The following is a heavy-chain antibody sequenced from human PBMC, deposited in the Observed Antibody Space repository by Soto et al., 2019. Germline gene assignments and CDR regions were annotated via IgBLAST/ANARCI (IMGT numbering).Heavy chain of an antibody. CDR3: ARSLYSGSYYYYYGMDV. CDR2: IDPSDSYT. CDR1: GYSFTSYW. J-gene: IGHJ6*02. D-gene: IGHD1-26*01. Sequence: GESLKLYSKGSGYSFTSYWISWVRQMPGKGLEWMGRIDPSDSYTNYSPSFQGHVTISADKSISTAYLQWSSLKASDTAMYYCARSLYSGSYYYYYGMDVWGQGTTVTVSS. V-gene: IGHV5-10-1*01.